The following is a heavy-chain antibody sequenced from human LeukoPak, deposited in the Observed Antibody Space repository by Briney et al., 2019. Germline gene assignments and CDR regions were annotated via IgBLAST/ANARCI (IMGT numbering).Heavy chain of an antibody. CDR1: GFTFSDYY. V-gene: IGHV3-66*01. D-gene: IGHD3-3*01. J-gene: IGHJ4*02. Sequence: PGGSLRLSCAASGFTFSDYYMSWIRQAPGKGLEWVSFIHSGGTYYVESVKGRFTISRDNSKNTVYLQMNSLRAEDTAMYYCAPEGPVFGVRGQGSLVTVSS. CDR2: IHSGGT. CDR3: APEGPVFGV.